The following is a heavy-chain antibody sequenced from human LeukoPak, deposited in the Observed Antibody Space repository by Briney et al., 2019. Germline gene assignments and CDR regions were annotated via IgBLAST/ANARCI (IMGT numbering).Heavy chain of an antibody. J-gene: IGHJ4*02. CDR1: GYSISSGYY. V-gene: IGHV4-38-2*02. D-gene: IGHD3-22*01. CDR3: ARVGGDYYDSRKYVRSPPGF. CDR2: VYHSGST. Sequence: PSETLSLTCNVSGYSISSGYYWGWIRQPPEKGLEWIGSVYHSGSTYYNPSLKSRVTISVGTSKNQFSLKLSSVTAADTAVYYCARVGGDYYDSRKYVRSPPGFWGQGTLVTVSS.